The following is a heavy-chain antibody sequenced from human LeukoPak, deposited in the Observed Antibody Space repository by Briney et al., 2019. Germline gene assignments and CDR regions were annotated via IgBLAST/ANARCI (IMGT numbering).Heavy chain of an antibody. Sequence: GASVKVSCKASGYTFTSYDINWVRQATGQGLEWMGWMNPNSGNTGYAQKFQGRVTMTRNTSISKAYMELSSLRSEDTAVDYCARLDILTGYSSDYWGQGTLVTVSS. CDR2: MNPNSGNT. CDR3: ARLDILTGYSSDY. CDR1: GYTFTSYD. D-gene: IGHD3-9*01. V-gene: IGHV1-8*01. J-gene: IGHJ4*02.